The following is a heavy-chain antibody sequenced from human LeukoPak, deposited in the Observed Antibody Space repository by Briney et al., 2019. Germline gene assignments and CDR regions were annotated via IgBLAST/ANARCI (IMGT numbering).Heavy chain of an antibody. V-gene: IGHV1-69*04. CDR1: GGTFSSYA. CDR2: IIPIFGIA. CDR3: AREGVNNWFDP. Sequence: GASVKVSCKASGGTFSSYAISWVRQAPGQGLEWMGRIIPIFGIANYAQKFQGRVTITADKSTSTAYMELSSLRSEDTAVYYCAREGVNNWFDPWGQGTLVTVSS. J-gene: IGHJ5*02.